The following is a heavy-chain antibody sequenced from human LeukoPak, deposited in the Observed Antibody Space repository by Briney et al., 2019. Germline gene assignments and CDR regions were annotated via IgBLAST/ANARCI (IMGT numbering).Heavy chain of an antibody. CDR2: LYYDGTT. CDR3: GRIFTSRGIGGPRVF. J-gene: IGHJ4*02. Sequence: SETLSLTCAVSGGSVSSGSYFWVWIRQPPGKGLEYVGTLYYDGTTFYNPSLNPSLKSRVAISGDTSRNQFSLKLTSVTAADTAVYYCGRIFTSRGIGGPRVFWGQGNLVTVSS. D-gene: IGHD2-15*01. V-gene: IGHV4-39*07. CDR1: GGSVSSGSYF.